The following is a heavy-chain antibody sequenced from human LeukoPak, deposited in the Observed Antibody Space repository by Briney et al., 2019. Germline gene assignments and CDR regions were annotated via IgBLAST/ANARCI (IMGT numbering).Heavy chain of an antibody. V-gene: IGHV4-4*07. CDR3: ARVQGTVTPNWFDP. CDR2: ISGSGTI. J-gene: IGHJ5*02. Sequence: SETLSLTCTVSGGSIHSYWSWIRQPAGKGLEWIGRISGSGTITYNPALQSRLTISIDTSKNQFSLKLMSVTAADTAVYYCARVQGTVTPNWFDPWGQGTLVTVSS. D-gene: IGHD4-17*01. CDR1: GGSIHSY.